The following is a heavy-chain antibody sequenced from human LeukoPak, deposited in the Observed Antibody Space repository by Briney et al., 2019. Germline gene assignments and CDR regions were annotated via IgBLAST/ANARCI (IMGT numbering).Heavy chain of an antibody. CDR3: ARYPDYYDSSGAFDI. CDR2: ISSSSSYI. J-gene: IGHJ3*02. V-gene: IGHV3-21*01. CDR1: GFTFSSYS. Sequence: GGSLRLSCAASGFTFSSYSMNWVRQAPGKGREWVSSISSSSSYIYYADSVKGRFTISKDNAKNSLYLQMNSLRAEDTAVYYCARYPDYYDSSGAFDIWGQGTMVTVSS. D-gene: IGHD3-22*01.